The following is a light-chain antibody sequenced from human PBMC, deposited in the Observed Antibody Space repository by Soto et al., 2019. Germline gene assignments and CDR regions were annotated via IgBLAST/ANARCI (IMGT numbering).Light chain of an antibody. CDR2: DAS. CDR3: QQYGRSPDLFT. Sequence: EIVLTQSPATLSLSPGERATLSCRASQSVSSYLAWYQQKPGQAPRLLIYDASNRATGIPARFSGSGSGTDFTLTITRLEPGDFAVYYCQQYGRSPDLFTFGPGTKVEIK. V-gene: IGKV3-11*01. J-gene: IGKJ3*01. CDR1: QSVSSY.